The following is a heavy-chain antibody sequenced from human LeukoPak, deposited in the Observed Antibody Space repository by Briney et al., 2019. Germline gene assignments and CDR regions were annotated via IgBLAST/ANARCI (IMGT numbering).Heavy chain of an antibody. V-gene: IGHV4-59*01. D-gene: IGHD3-10*01. CDR2: IYYSGST. CDR1: GGSISSYY. CDR3: ARGESPYGSGSYFGY. Sequence: SETLSLTCTVSGGSISSYYWSWIRQPPGKGLEWIWYIYYSGSTNYNPSLKSRVTISVDTSQNQFSLKLSSVTAADTAVYYCARGESPYGSGSYFGYWGQGTLVTVSS. J-gene: IGHJ4*02.